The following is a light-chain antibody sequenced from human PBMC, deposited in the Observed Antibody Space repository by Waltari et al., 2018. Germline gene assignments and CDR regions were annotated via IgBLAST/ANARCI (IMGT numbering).Light chain of an antibody. V-gene: IGLV1-51*01. CDR2: DNN. Sequence: QSVLTQPPSVSAAPGQKVTISCPGSNSNIGNNYVSWYQQLPGTAPKLLIYDNNKRPSGIPDRFSGSKSGTSATLGITGLQTGDEADYYCGTWGSSLSGWVFGGGTKLTVL. CDR3: GTWGSSLSGWV. J-gene: IGLJ3*02. CDR1: NSNIGNNY.